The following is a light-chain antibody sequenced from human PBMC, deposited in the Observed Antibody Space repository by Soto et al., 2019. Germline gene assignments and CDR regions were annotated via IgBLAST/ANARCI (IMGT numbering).Light chain of an antibody. CDR1: ESVHRN. CDR3: QHYSNWPPT. J-gene: IGKJ1*01. V-gene: IGKV3-15*01. CDR2: DAS. Sequence: EVVMTQSPATLSVSPGERVTLSCRASESVHRNLAWYQQKPGQGPSLLIYDASTRATGVPDRFTGSGSGTEFTLTISSLQSDDFGVYHCQHYSNWPPTFGRGTKVEIK.